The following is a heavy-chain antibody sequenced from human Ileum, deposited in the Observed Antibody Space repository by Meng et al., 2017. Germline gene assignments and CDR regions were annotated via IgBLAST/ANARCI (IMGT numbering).Heavy chain of an antibody. CDR2: IHAGSGDT. CDR3: GRGRASFYFDF. V-gene: IGHV1-3*01. CDR1: GFTFSNYA. Sequence: QVPFVQSGAEVKKPGAPVRISCKASGFTFSNYAIYWVRQAPGQSLEWLGWIHAGSGDTKFSQTFQGRLTFDRDTSADTVYMELSSLTSGDRAVYYCGRGRASFYFDFLGQGTLVTVSS. J-gene: IGHJ4*01. D-gene: IGHD6-6*01.